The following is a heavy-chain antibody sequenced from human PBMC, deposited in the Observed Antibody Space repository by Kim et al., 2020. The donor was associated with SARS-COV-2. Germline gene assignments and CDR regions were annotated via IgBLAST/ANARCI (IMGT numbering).Heavy chain of an antibody. V-gene: IGHV4-59*01. CDR2: IYYRGTT. CDR3: ARGGHESPYYSDS. D-gene: IGHD3-10*01. Sequence: SETLSLTCTVSGGSLTSYYWSWIRQPPGKGLEWIGYIYYRGTTDYNPSLKSRVTMSVDRSKKQFSLKQTSVTAADTAVYYCARGGHESPYYSDSWGQGTL. J-gene: IGHJ4*02. CDR1: GGSLTSYY.